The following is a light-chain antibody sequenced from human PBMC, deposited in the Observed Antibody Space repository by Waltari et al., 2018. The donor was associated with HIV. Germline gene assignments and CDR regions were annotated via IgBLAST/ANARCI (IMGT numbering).Light chain of an antibody. CDR3: LLSYSGARV. CDR1: SVPATNVPY. Sequence: VVTQEPSVSVSAGGTVTLTCVPSSVPATNVPYVYWFQQPPGRAPRTLIYDTNKRHSWTPARFSGSLLGSFGGRAALTLSGAQPEDEADYYCLLSYSGARVFGGGTKLTV. J-gene: IGLJ2*01. CDR2: DTN. V-gene: IGLV7-46*01.